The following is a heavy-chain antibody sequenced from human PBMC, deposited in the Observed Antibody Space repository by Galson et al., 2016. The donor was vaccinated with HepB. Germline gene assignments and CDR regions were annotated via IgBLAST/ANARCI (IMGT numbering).Heavy chain of an antibody. D-gene: IGHD1-7*01. CDR2: INTDGTST. CDR1: GFTLSNYW. J-gene: IGHJ4*02. Sequence: SLRLSCAASGFTLSNYWMHWVRQAPGKGLLWVSRINTDGTSTTYADSVKGRFTISRDNAKNTLYLQMNSLRAEDTAVYYCAKDVKWNYIWGYFDYWGQGTPVTVSS. CDR3: AKDVKWNYIWGYFDY. V-gene: IGHV3-74*01.